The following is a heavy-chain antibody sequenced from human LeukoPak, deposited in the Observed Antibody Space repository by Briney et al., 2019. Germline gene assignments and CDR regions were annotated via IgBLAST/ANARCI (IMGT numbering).Heavy chain of an antibody. CDR2: ISGSGGST. Sequence: PGGSLRLSCAASGFTFSGYAMSWVRQAPGKGLEWVSAISGSGGSTYYADSVKGRFTISRDNSKNTLYLQMNSLRAEDTAVYYCAFLWFGELLSTFDYWGQGTLVTVSS. J-gene: IGHJ4*02. CDR1: GFTFSGYA. D-gene: IGHD3-10*01. CDR3: AFLWFGELLSTFDY. V-gene: IGHV3-23*01.